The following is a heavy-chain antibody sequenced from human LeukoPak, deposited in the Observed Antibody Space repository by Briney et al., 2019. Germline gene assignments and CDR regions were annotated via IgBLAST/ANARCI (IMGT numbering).Heavy chain of an antibody. D-gene: IGHD1-26*01. Sequence: ETPSPTLTVPDCPIIGYYWAWIPQPPRKGPEGSGYIYYSGSNKYNPSLKSRVTISVDTTKNQFSLNLSSVTAADTAVYYCARRSGSYWGEFDSWGQGTLVTVSS. CDR2: IYYSGSN. CDR3: ARRSGSYWGEFDS. V-gene: IGHV4-59*08. J-gene: IGHJ4*02. CDR1: DCPIIGYY.